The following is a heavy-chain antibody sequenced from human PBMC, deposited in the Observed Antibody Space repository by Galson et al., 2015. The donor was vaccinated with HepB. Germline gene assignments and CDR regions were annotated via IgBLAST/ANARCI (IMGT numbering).Heavy chain of an antibody. D-gene: IGHD3-10*01. V-gene: IGHV3-33*08. CDR2: IWYDGSNK. CDR3: ARDRSGSGYFDY. CDR1: GFTFSSYS. Sequence: SLRLSCAASGFTFSSYSMNWVRQAPGKGLEWVAVIWYDGSNKYYADSVKGRFTISRDNSKNTLYLQMNSLRAEDTAVYYCARDRSGSGYFDYWGQGTLVTVSS. J-gene: IGHJ4*02.